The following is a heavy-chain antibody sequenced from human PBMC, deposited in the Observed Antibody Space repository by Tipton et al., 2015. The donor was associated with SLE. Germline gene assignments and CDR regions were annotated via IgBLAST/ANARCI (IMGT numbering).Heavy chain of an antibody. CDR3: ARASPELWFGESVDY. CDR2: IYYSGST. V-gene: IGHV4-31*03. J-gene: IGHJ4*02. D-gene: IGHD3-10*01. CDR1: GGSISSGGYY. Sequence: TLSLTCTVSGGSISSGGYYWSWIRQHPGKGLEWIGYIYYSGSTYYNPSLKSRVTISIDTSKNQFSLKLTSVPAADTAVYYCARASPELWFGESVDYWGQGTLVTVSS.